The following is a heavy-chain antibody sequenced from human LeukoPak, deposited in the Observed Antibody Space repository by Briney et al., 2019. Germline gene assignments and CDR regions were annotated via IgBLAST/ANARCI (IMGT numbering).Heavy chain of an antibody. CDR1: GDSMNSGTYY. CDR3: ARGGYNIWEYYFDY. J-gene: IGHJ4*02. CDR2: IFYSGST. Sequence: SETLSLTCNVSGDSMNSGTYYWSWIRQPAGKGLEWIGRIFYSGSTNYSPSLKSRVTMSVDTSKNQFSLNLSSVTAADTAVYYCARGGYNIWEYYFDYWGQGILVTVSS. V-gene: IGHV4-61*10. D-gene: IGHD5-24*01.